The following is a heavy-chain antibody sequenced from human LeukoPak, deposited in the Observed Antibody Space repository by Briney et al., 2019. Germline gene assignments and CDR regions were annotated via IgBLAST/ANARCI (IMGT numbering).Heavy chain of an antibody. CDR1: GFTFSSYS. Sequence: GGSLRLSCAASGFTFSSYSMNWVRQAPGKGLEWVSSISSSSSYVYYADSVKGRFTISRDNAKNSLYLQMNSLRAEDTAVYYCARGDYDFWSGYYTGTLGFDYWGQGTLVTVSS. D-gene: IGHD3-3*01. V-gene: IGHV3-21*01. J-gene: IGHJ4*02. CDR3: ARGDYDFWSGYYTGTLGFDY. CDR2: ISSSSSYV.